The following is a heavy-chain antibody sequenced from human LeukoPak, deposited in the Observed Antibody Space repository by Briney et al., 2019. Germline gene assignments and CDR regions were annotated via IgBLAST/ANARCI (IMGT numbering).Heavy chain of an antibody. J-gene: IGHJ6*03. CDR1: GFTFTGNS. CDR2: IHRDGGMA. D-gene: IGHD2-15*01. V-gene: IGHV3-74*01. CDR3: VRETGTIGYYMDV. Sequence: GGSLRLSCAASGFTFTGNSMHWVRQGPGKGVVWVSRIHRDGGMARYADSVEGRFTISRDNAKNTLYLQMNSLRAEDTAIYYCVRETGTIGYYMDVWGKGTTVTVSS.